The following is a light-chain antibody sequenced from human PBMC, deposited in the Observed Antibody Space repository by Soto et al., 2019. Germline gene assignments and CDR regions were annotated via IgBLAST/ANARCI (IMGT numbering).Light chain of an antibody. CDR3: HQYGSSPT. CDR1: QSVSNNY. CDR2: GAS. J-gene: IGKJ1*01. Sequence: EIVLTQSPGTLSLSPGERATLSCRASQSVSNNYLAWYQQKPGQAPRLLIYGASNRATGIPDRFSGSGSGTDFTLTISRLEPDDFAVYYWHQYGSSPTFGQGTKVDIK. V-gene: IGKV3-20*01.